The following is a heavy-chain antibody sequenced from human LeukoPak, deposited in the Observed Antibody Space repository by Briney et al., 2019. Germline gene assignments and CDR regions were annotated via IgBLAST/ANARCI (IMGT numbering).Heavy chain of an antibody. CDR1: GFTFSTHD. CDR2: INSASSSL. J-gene: IGHJ4*02. Sequence: GGSLRLSCAASGFTFSTHDMWWVRQAPGKGLEWVSYINSASSSLYYADSVRGRFTISRDNARNSLYLQMHSLSVEDTAIYHCGVSGGSSPGYWGQGTLVTASS. V-gene: IGHV3-48*03. D-gene: IGHD2-15*01. CDR3: GVSGGSSPGY.